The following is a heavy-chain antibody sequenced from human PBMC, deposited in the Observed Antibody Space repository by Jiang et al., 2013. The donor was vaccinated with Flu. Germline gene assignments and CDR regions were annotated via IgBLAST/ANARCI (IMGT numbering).Heavy chain of an antibody. D-gene: IGHD3-3*01. CDR1: GFTFRSYG. V-gene: IGHV3-30*18. Sequence: VQLLESGGGVVQPGRSLRLSCAASGFTFRSYGMHWVRQAPGKGLEWVAVISYDGSNKYYADSVKGRFTISRDNSKNTVYLQMNSLRAEDTAVYYCAKGNFGVVIGIDWWGQGTLVTVSS. CDR3: AKGNFGVVIGIDW. J-gene: IGHJ4*02. CDR2: ISYDGSNK.